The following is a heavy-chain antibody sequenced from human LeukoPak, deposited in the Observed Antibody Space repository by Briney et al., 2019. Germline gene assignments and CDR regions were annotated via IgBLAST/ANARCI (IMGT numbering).Heavy chain of an antibody. V-gene: IGHV5-51*01. CDR3: ARRFGDNSGWQNYFDL. J-gene: IGHJ4*02. CDR2: IYPGDFDT. Sequence: GASLKISCQVSGFDFANSWIGWVRPLPGKGLEWMGIIYPGDFDTRYSPSFQGQVTISADKSITTAYLRSSSLKASDTATYYCARRFGDNSGWQNYFDLWGQGTLVTVSS. D-gene: IGHD6-19*01. CDR1: GFDFANSW.